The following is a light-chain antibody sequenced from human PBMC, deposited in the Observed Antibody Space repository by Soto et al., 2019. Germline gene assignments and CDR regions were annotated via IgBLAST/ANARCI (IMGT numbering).Light chain of an antibody. Sequence: SVLTQPPSASGFPGQSVTISCTVTSSDVGYYDYVSWYQQHPGKAPKLVIYEVTKRPSGVPDRVSASKSGNTASLTVSGLRAEDEADYYCSSYAGSNNFVFGSGTKVTVL. J-gene: IGLJ1*01. V-gene: IGLV2-8*01. CDR3: SSYAGSNNFV. CDR2: EVT. CDR1: SSDVGYYDY.